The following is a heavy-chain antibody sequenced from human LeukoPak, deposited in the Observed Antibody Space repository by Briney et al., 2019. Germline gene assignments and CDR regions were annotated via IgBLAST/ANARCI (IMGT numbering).Heavy chain of an antibody. D-gene: IGHD3-10*01. V-gene: IGHV3-23*01. CDR2: ISGSGGSA. J-gene: IGHJ4*02. CDR3: ATIEWLGDPY. CDR1: GFTFSSYA. Sequence: GGSLRLPCAASGFTFSSYAMSWVRQAPGKGLEWVSAISGSGGSAYYADSVKGRFTISRDNSKNTLYLQMNSLRAEDTAVYYCATIEWLGDPYWGQGTLVTVSS.